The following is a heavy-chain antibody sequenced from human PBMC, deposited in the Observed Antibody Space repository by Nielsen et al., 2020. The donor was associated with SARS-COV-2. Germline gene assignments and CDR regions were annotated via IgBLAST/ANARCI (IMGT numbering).Heavy chain of an antibody. Sequence: SETLSLTCAVSGGSISSSNWWSWVRQPPGKGLEWIGEIYHSGSTNYNPSLKSRVTISVDTSKNQFSLKLSSVTAADTAVYYCASIVVVPGGMDVWGQGTAVTVSS. CDR3: ASIVVVPGGMDV. CDR1: GGSISSSNW. D-gene: IGHD2-2*01. V-gene: IGHV4-4*02. CDR2: IYHSGST. J-gene: IGHJ6*02.